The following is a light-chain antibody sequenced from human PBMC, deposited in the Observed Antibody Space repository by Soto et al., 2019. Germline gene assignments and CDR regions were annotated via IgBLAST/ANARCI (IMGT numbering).Light chain of an antibody. CDR3: QQYNNWPPGEAWT. V-gene: IGKV3-15*01. CDR1: QSVSSN. Sequence: EIVMTQSPATLSVSPGERATLSCRASQSVSSNLAWYQQKPGQAPRLLIYGASTRATGIPARFSGSGSGTEFTLTISSLQSEDFAVYYCQQYNNWPPGEAWTFGQGTKVEIK. CDR2: GAS. J-gene: IGKJ1*01.